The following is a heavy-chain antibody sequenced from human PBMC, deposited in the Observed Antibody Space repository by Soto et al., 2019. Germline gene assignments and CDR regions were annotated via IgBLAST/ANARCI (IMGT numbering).Heavy chain of an antibody. CDR1: GFTFSSYA. J-gene: IGHJ6*02. CDR3: ASGGGYDFWSGYYTGPYYYYGMDV. V-gene: IGHV3-23*01. CDR2: ISGSGGST. Sequence: PGGSLRLSCAASGFTFSSYAMSWVRQAPGKGLEWVSAISGSGGSTYYADSVKGRFTISRDNSKNTLYLQMNSLRAEDTAVYYCASGGGYDFWSGYYTGPYYYYGMDVWGQGTTVTVSS. D-gene: IGHD3-3*01.